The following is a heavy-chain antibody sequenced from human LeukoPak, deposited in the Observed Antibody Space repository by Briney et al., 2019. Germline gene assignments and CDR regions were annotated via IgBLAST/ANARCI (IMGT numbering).Heavy chain of an antibody. Sequence: LTGGSLRLSCAASGFTFSSYAMSWVRQAPGKGLEWVSAISGSGGSTYYADSVKGRFTISRDNSKNTLYLQMNSLRAEDTAVYYCAKGGSGSFKHNWFDPWGQGTLVTVSS. CDR3: AKGGSGSFKHNWFDP. CDR2: ISGSGGST. V-gene: IGHV3-23*01. CDR1: GFTFSSYA. J-gene: IGHJ5*02. D-gene: IGHD1-26*01.